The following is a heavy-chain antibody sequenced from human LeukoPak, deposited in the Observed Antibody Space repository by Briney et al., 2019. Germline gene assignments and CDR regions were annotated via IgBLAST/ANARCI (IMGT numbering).Heavy chain of an antibody. J-gene: IGHJ4*02. Sequence: ASVKVSCKASGYTFTKYGITWVRQAPGQGLEWMGWISTYNGNTNYAQKFQGRVTITADKSTSTAYMELSSLRSEDTAVYYCARDGCSGGSCYQVYWGQGTLVTVSS. V-gene: IGHV1-18*01. CDR3: ARDGCSGGSCYQVY. D-gene: IGHD2-15*01. CDR2: ISTYNGNT. CDR1: GYTFTKYG.